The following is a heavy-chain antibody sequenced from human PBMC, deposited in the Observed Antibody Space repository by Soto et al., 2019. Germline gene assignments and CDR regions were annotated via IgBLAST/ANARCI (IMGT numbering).Heavy chain of an antibody. CDR3: TTDSRTTLPEIRFDY. J-gene: IGHJ4*01. V-gene: IGHV3-15*07. D-gene: IGHD1-26*01. Sequence: GGSQSLSCTASGFPFNNAWINWVRQVPGKGLEWVGRVKSKADGGSGDYAAPVKGRFVVSRDDSKDIVYLQMNSLKIEDTGVYYCTTDSRTTLPEIRFDYWGHGTQVTVSS. CDR2: VKSKADGGSG. CDR1: GFPFNNAW.